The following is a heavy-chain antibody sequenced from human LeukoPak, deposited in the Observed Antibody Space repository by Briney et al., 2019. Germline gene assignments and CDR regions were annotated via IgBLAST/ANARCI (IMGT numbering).Heavy chain of an antibody. CDR1: GGSISSTDYY. CDR2: IYYNGST. CDR3: ARQEVEMAAPIDF. Sequence: SETLSLTCTVSGGSISSTDYYWGWIRQPPGRGLEWIGSIYYNGSTYYNPSLKSRVAISVDTSRNQFSLKLSSVTAADTAVYYCARQEVEMAAPIDFWDQGSLVTVSS. J-gene: IGHJ4*02. V-gene: IGHV4-39*01. D-gene: IGHD5-24*01.